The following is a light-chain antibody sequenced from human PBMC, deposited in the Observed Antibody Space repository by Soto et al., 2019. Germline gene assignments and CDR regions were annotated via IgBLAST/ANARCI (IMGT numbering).Light chain of an antibody. CDR1: QGISSY. CDR3: QQLKTYPFT. CDR2: IAS. V-gene: IGKV1-9*01. Sequence: DIQLTQSPSFLSASVGARVTITCRASQGISSYLAWYQQKPGKAPKLLIYIASTLQSGVPSRFSGSESGTEFTLTISSLQPEDFATYYCQQLKTYPFTFGGGTKVEIK. J-gene: IGKJ4*01.